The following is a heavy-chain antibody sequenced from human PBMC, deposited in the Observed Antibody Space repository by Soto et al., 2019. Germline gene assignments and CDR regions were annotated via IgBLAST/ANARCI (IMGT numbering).Heavy chain of an antibody. Sequence: GGSLRLSCAASGFTFSSYGMHWVRQAPGKGLEWVAVISYDGSDKYYADSVKGRFTISRDDSRNTVSLQMNSLRDEDTAVYYCAKTAGYDYVWGSSGLDPWGQGTLVTVSS. D-gene: IGHD3-16*01. CDR2: ISYDGSDK. CDR3: AKTAGYDYVWGSSGLDP. J-gene: IGHJ5*02. CDR1: GFTFSSYG. V-gene: IGHV3-30*18.